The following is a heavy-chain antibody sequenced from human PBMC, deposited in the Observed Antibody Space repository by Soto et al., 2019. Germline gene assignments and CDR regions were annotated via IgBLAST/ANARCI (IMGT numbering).Heavy chain of an antibody. J-gene: IGHJ3*02. D-gene: IGHD3-22*01. V-gene: IGHV4-31*03. CDR3: ARAYDSSGYYYYAFDI. CDR1: GGSISSGGYY. Sequence: SETLSLTCTVSGGSISSGGYYWSWIRQHPGKGLERIGYIYYSGSTYYNPSLKSRVTVSVDTSKNQFSLKLSSVTAADTAVYYCARAYDSSGYYYYAFDIWGQGTMVTVSS. CDR2: IYYSGST.